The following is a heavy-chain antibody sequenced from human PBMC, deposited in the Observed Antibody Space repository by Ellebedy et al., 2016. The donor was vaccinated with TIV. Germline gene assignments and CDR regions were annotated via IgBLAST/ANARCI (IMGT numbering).Heavy chain of an antibody. CDR2: IIPIIDIT. D-gene: IGHD7-27*01. CDR1: GGTFSSYS. J-gene: IGHJ3*02. Sequence: AASVKVSCRASGGTFSSYSTNWVRQAPGQGLEWMGRIIPIIDITNYAQNFQGRVPITADKSTSTAYMELSSLRSEDTAVYYCARAPPPRGDRSADAFDIWGQGTMVTVSS. V-gene: IGHV1-69*04. CDR3: ARAPPPRGDRSADAFDI.